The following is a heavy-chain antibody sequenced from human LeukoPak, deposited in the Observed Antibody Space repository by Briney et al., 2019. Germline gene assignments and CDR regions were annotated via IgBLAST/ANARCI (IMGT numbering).Heavy chain of an antibody. J-gene: IGHJ4*02. CDR3: ARALEGYDFWSGTPHFDY. Sequence: PGGSLRLSCAASGFTFSTYWMHWVRQAPGKGLVWVSRIKSDGGTNYADSVKGRFTISRDNAKKTVSLQMNSLRPEDTAVYYCARALEGYDFWSGTPHFDYWGQGTLVTVSS. V-gene: IGHV3-74*01. CDR1: GFTFSTYW. CDR2: IKSDGGT. D-gene: IGHD3-3*01.